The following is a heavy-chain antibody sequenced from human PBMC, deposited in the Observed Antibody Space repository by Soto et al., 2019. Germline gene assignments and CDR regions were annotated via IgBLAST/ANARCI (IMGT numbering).Heavy chain of an antibody. CDR1: GGSISSNSW. CDR2: IYQSGSA. J-gene: IGHJ4*02. Sequence: QVQLQESGPGLVKPSGTLSLTCAVSGGSISSNSWWAWVRQPPGKGLEWIGEIYQSGSANYNPSLKSRVTISVDKSNKHFSLTLSSVTAADTAVYYCARRPGAFDCWGQGTLVTVSS. CDR3: ARRPGAFDC. V-gene: IGHV4-4*02. D-gene: IGHD2-2*01.